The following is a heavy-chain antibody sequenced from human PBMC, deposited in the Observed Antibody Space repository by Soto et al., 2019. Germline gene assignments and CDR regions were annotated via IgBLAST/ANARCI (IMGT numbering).Heavy chain of an antibody. J-gene: IGHJ3*02. CDR2: INTNTGNP. CDR3: SRVAGSGASGDPHDAFDI. Sequence: ASVKVSCKASGYTFTSYAMNWVRQAPGQGLEEMGWINTNTGNPTYAQGFTGRFVFSLDTSVSTAYLQISSLKAEDTAVYYCSRVAGSGASGDPHDAFDIWGQGTMVTVSS. V-gene: IGHV7-4-1*02. CDR1: GYTFTSYA. D-gene: IGHD7-27*01.